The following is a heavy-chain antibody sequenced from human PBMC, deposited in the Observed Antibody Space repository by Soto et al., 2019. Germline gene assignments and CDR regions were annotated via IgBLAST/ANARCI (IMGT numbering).Heavy chain of an antibody. CDR3: AKDLSSWYGGVDY. D-gene: IGHD6-13*01. J-gene: IGHJ4*02. CDR2: ISWNSGSI. Sequence: GGSLRLSCAASGFTFDDYAMHWVRQAPGKGLEWVSGISWNSGSIGYADSVKGRFTISRDNAKNSLYLQMNSLRAEDTALYYCAKDLSSWYGGVDYWGQGTLVT. CDR1: GFTFDDYA. V-gene: IGHV3-9*01.